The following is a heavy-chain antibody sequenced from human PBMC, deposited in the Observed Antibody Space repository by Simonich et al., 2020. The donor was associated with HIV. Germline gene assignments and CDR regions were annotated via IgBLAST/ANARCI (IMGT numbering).Heavy chain of an antibody. CDR3: ARGFYQRLYYFDY. J-gene: IGHJ4*02. D-gene: IGHD2-2*01. CDR2: INHSGST. CDR1: GGSFSGSY. Sequence: QVQLQQWGAGLLKPSETLSLTCAVYGGSFSGSYWSWIRQPPGKGLEWIGEINHSGSTNNNPSLKSRVTISVDTSKNQFSLKLSSVTAADTAVYYCARGFYQRLYYFDYWGQGTLVTVSS. V-gene: IGHV4-34*01.